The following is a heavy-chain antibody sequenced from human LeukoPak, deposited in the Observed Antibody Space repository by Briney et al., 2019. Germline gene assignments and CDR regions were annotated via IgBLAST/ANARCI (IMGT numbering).Heavy chain of an antibody. J-gene: IGHJ6*03. D-gene: IGHD2-21*02. CDR3: ARSGYCGGDCYVYYYMDV. V-gene: IGHV4-38-2*02. Sequence: SETLSLTCTVSGYSISSGYYWGWIRQPPGKGLEWIGSIYYSGSTYYNPSLESRVTISVDTSKNQFSLKLSSVTAADTAVYYCARSGYCGGDCYVYYYMDVWGKGTTVTVSS. CDR2: IYYSGST. CDR1: GYSISSGYY.